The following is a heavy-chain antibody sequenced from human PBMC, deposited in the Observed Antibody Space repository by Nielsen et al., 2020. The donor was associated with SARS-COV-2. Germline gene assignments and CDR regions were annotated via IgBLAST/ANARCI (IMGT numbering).Heavy chain of an antibody. D-gene: IGHD3-10*01. Sequence: GESLKISCAASGFTFDDYTMSWVRQAPGKGLEWVSGVNWNGGSTGYADSAKGRFTSSRDNARNSLYLQMNSLRVEDTAVYYCARVGYYGSGSRVFDFWGQGALVTVSS. CDR2: VNWNGGST. V-gene: IGHV3-20*04. CDR3: ARVGYYGSGSRVFDF. J-gene: IGHJ4*02. CDR1: GFTFDDYT.